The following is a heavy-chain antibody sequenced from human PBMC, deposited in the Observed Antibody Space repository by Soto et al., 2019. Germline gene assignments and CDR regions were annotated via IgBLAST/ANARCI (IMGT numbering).Heavy chain of an antibody. Sequence: GGSLRLSCAASGFTFSSYGMQWVRQAPGKGLEYVSVICSDGINTYYADSVQGRFTISRDNSKNTVYLQMGSLRPEDMAVYYCARRARPDFYYMDVWGKGTTVTVSS. J-gene: IGHJ6*03. CDR2: ICSDGINT. CDR1: GFTFSSYG. CDR3: ARRARPDFYYMDV. V-gene: IGHV3-64*02. D-gene: IGHD6-6*01.